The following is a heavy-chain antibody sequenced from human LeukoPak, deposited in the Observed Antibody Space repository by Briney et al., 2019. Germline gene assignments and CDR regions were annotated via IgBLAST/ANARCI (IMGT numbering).Heavy chain of an antibody. J-gene: IGHJ4*02. V-gene: IGHV3-74*01. CDR3: ARVKGYDSSGPFDY. CDR1: GFIFSSYW. CDR2: IKSDGSST. D-gene: IGHD3-22*01. Sequence: GGSLRLSCAASGFIFSSYWMHWVRQAPGKGLVWVSRIKSDGSSTSYADSVKGRFTISRDNAKNTLYLQMNSLRAEDTAVYYCARVKGYDSSGPFDYWGQGTLVTVSS.